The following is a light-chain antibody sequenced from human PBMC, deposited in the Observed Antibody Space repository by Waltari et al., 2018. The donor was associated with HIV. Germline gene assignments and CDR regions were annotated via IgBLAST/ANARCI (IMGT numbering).Light chain of an antibody. V-gene: IGLV1-40*01. Sequence: QSGLTQPPSVSGAPGQTVTISCTGSTSNIGSPSGVHWYQQLTGAAPQLLIYATNIRPSGAPDRFSASQSATSASLAITGLQPEDEADYYCQSYDNILRRVVFGGGTKLTDL. CDR3: QSYDNILRRVV. J-gene: IGLJ2*01. CDR1: TSNIGSPSG. CDR2: ATN.